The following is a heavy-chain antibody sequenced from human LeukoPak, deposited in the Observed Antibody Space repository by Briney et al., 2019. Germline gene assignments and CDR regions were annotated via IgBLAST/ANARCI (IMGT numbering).Heavy chain of an antibody. Sequence: KPSETLSLTCTVSGGSISRYYWSWFRQSPGKGLEWIGYIYYSGTTNYNPSLKSRVTISVDTSKNQFSLKLSSVTAADTAVYFCAREDPQTTVPEGMDVWGQGTTVTVSS. J-gene: IGHJ6*02. CDR2: IYYSGTT. V-gene: IGHV4-59*01. CDR1: GGSISRYY. D-gene: IGHD4-17*01. CDR3: AREDPQTTVPEGMDV.